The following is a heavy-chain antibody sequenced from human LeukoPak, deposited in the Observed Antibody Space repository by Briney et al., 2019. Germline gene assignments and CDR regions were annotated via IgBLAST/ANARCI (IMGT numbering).Heavy chain of an antibody. J-gene: IGHJ5*02. D-gene: IGHD6-19*01. CDR3: ARDAVAGIFDP. Sequence: PSETLSLTCTVSGGSISSYYWSWIRQPPGKGLEWIGYIYYSGSTNYNPSLKSRVTISVDTSKNQFSLKLSSVTAADTAVYYCARDAVAGIFDPWGQGTLVTVSS. V-gene: IGHV4-59*01. CDR1: GGSISSYY. CDR2: IYYSGST.